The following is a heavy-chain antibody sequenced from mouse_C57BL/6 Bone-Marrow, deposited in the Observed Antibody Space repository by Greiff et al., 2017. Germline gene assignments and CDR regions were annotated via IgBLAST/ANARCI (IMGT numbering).Heavy chain of an antibody. CDR3: ARLGFPYDY. CDR1: GFTFSSYG. J-gene: IGHJ2*01. V-gene: IGHV5-6*02. D-gene: IGHD4-1*01. Sequence: EVMLVESGGDLVKPGGSLKLSCAASGFTFSSYGMSWVRQTPDKRLEWVATISSGGSYTYYPDSVKGRFTISRDNAKNTLYLQMSSLKSEDTAMYYCARLGFPYDYWGQGTTLTDSS. CDR2: ISSGGSYT.